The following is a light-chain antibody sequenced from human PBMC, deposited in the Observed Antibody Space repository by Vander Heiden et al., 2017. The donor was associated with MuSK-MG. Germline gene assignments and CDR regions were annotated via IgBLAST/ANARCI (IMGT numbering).Light chain of an antibody. V-gene: IGKV3-15*01. CDR2: GAS. J-gene: IGKJ4*01. CDR1: QSVSSN. Sequence: IVMTQSPATLSVSPGERATLSCRASQSVSSNLAWYQQKPGQAPRLLIYGASTRATGIPARFSGSGSGTEFTLTISSLQSEDFAVYYCQQDYNWPQTFGGGTKVEIK. CDR3: QQDYNWPQT.